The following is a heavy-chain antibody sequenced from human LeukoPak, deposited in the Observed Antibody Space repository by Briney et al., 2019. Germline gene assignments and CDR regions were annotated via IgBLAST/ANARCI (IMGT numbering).Heavy chain of an antibody. CDR1: GYTFTAFY. Sequence: GASVKVSCKASGYTFTAFYIHWVRQAPGQGLEWMAWINPNTGGTNYAQVFQGRVTLTRDTSISTAYMEVTRLKFDDTAIYYCARDRSRGSGQFDPWGQGTLVTVSS. CDR2: INPNTGGT. V-gene: IGHV1-2*02. D-gene: IGHD3-10*01. J-gene: IGHJ5*02. CDR3: ARDRSRGSGQFDP.